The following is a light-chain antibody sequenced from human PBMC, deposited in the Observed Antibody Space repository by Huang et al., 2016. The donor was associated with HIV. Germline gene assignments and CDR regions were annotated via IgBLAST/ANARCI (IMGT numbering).Light chain of an antibody. CDR3: QQYATSTST. Sequence: EIVLTQSPGTLSLSPGERATLSCRASQSVSSSHLAWYQQKPGQSPRLLIYGASSRASGTPNRFSGSGAGKDFTLTISRLDPEDFAVYYGQQYATSTSTCGQGTRVEVK. J-gene: IGKJ1*01. V-gene: IGKV3-20*01. CDR1: QSVSSSH. CDR2: GAS.